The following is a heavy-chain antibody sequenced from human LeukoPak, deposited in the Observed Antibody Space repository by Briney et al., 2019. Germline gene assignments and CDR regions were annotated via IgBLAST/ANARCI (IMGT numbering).Heavy chain of an antibody. J-gene: IGHJ5*02. Sequence: GASVKVSCKASGYTFTGYYMHWVRQAPGQGLEWMGWISAYNGNTNYAQKLQGRVTMTTDTSTNTAYMDLRSLRSDDTAVYYCARDSAYSYGVSWFDPWGQGTLVTVSS. CDR2: ISAYNGNT. CDR1: GYTFTGYY. V-gene: IGHV1-18*04. CDR3: ARDSAYSYGVSWFDP. D-gene: IGHD5-18*01.